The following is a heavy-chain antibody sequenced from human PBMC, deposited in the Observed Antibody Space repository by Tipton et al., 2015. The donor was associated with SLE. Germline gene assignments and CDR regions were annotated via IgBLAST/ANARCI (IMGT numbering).Heavy chain of an antibody. D-gene: IGHD2/OR15-2a*01. J-gene: IGHJ6*03. CDR1: GFTFSRHW. Sequence: SLRLSCAASGFTFSRHWMSWVRQAPGQGPEWVANIHEDGGEKYYVDSVKGRFTISRDNADNSVFLQMNNLRADDTAVYYCARNPRISRPYYMDVWGKGTAVTVSS. V-gene: IGHV3-7*01. CDR2: IHEDGGEK. CDR3: ARNPRISRPYYMDV.